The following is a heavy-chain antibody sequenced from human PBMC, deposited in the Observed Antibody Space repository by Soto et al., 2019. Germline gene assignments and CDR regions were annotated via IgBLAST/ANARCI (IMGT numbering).Heavy chain of an antibody. D-gene: IGHD3-10*01. V-gene: IGHV1-46*01. CDR2: INPSGGST. CDR1: GYTFTSYY. J-gene: IGHJ6*02. CDR3: ARVGGFGELPNYPLVYYYGMDV. Sequence: ASVKVSCKASGYTFTSYYMHWVRQAPGQGLEWMGIINPSGGSTSYAQKFQGRVTMTRDTSTSTVYMELSSLRSEDTAVHYCARVGGFGELPNYPLVYYYGMDVWGQGTTVTVSS.